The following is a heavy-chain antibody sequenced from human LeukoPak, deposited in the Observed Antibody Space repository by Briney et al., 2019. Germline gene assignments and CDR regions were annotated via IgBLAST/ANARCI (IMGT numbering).Heavy chain of an antibody. J-gene: IGHJ4*02. CDR1: GFTFSSYS. Sequence: GGSLRLSCAASGFTFSSYSMNWVRQAPGKGLEWVSYISSSSSTIYYADSVKGRFTISRDNAKNSLYLQMNSLRAEDTAVYYCARSTWSGSMAMVRGVIYPPDYWGQGTLVTVSS. D-gene: IGHD3-10*01. CDR3: ARSTWSGSMAMVRGVIYPPDY. V-gene: IGHV3-48*04. CDR2: ISSSSSTI.